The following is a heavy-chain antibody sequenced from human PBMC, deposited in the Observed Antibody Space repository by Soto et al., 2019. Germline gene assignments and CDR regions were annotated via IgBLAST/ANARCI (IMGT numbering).Heavy chain of an antibody. J-gene: IGHJ6*02. CDR1: GFTFSSYS. V-gene: IGHV3-21*01. Sequence: EVQLVESGGGLVKPGGSLRLSCAASGFTFSSYSMNWVRQAPGKGLEWVSSISSSSSYIYYADSVKGRFTISRDNAKNSLYLQMNSLRAEDTAVYYCARDSDYDFLSGYTKGWYYYYGIDVWGQGTTVTVSS. D-gene: IGHD3-3*01. CDR3: ARDSDYDFLSGYTKGWYYYYGIDV. CDR2: ISSSSSYI.